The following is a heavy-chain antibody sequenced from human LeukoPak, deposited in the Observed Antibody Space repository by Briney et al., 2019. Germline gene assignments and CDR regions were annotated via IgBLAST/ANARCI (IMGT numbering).Heavy chain of an antibody. CDR2: IRSKANSYAT. J-gene: IGHJ4*02. D-gene: IGHD6-19*01. CDR3: ARDAMGSGWPFDY. CDR1: GFTFSGSA. V-gene: IGHV3-73*01. Sequence: QSGGSLRLSCATSGFTFSGSAIHWVRQASGKGLEWVGRIRSKANSYATTDAASVKGRFTISRDDSKSTAYLQMNSLRAEDTAVYYCARDAMGSGWPFDYWGQGTLVTVSS.